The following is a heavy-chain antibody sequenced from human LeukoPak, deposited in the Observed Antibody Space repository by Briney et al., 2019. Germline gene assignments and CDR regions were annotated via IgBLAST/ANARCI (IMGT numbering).Heavy chain of an antibody. CDR1: GGSISSYY. CDR3: AASRSYYDFWSGYHDAFDI. Sequence: SETLSLTCTVSGGSISSYYWSWIRQPAGKGLEWIGRIYTSGSTNYNPSLKSRVTISVDTSKNQFSLKLSSVTAADTAVYYCAASRSYYDFWSGYHDAFDIWGQGTMVTVSS. CDR2: IYTSGST. J-gene: IGHJ3*02. V-gene: IGHV4-4*07. D-gene: IGHD3-3*01.